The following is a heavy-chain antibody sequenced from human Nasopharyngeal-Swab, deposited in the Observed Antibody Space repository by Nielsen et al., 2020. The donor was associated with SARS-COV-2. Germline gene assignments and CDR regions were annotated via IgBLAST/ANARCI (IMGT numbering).Heavy chain of an antibody. CDR2: IYYSGST. V-gene: IGHV4-59*01. Sequence: WIRQPPGKGLERIGYIYYSGSTNYNPSLKSRVTISVDTSKNQFSLKLSSVTAADTAVYYCARGRAAAVDYWGQGTLVTVSS. CDR3: ARGRAAAVDY. D-gene: IGHD6-13*01. J-gene: IGHJ4*02.